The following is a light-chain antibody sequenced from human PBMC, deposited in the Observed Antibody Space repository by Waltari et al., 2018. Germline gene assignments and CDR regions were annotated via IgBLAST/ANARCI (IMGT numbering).Light chain of an antibody. V-gene: IGKV1-5*03. CDR3: QQYYSYPWT. CDR2: KTS. CDR1: QRISSY. J-gene: IGKJ1*01. Sequence: DIQMTQSPSSLSASVGDRVTITCRASQRISSYLNWYQQKPGKAPKLLIYKTSSLESGVPSRFSGSGSETEFTLTISSLQPDDLATYYCQQYYSYPWTFGQGTKVEIK.